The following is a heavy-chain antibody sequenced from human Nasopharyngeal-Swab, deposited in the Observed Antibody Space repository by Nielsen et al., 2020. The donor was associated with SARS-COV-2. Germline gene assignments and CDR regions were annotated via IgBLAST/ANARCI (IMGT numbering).Heavy chain of an antibody. CDR3: ARDRADYYGSGSQSTWFDP. D-gene: IGHD3-10*01. CDR1: GGSISSGDYY. V-gene: IGHV4-30-4*01. Sequence: SETLSLTCTVSGGSISSGDYYWSWIRQPPGKGLEWIGYIYYNERTNFNPSLKSRVTISLDTSKNQFSLKLSSVTAADTAVYYCARDRADYYGSGSQSTWFDPWGQGTLVTVSS. J-gene: IGHJ5*02. CDR2: IYYNERT.